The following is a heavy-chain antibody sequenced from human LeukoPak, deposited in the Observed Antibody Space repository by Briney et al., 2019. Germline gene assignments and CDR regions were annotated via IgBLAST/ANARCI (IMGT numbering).Heavy chain of an antibody. CDR1: GFDFSDYT. CDR3: AKESAATAN. D-gene: IGHD6-25*01. Sequence: GGSLRLSCAASGFDFSDYTMNWVRQAPGKGLEWVASVAGDSHYIYYPDSVRGRFTISRDNAENSLYLQMNSLRVDDTAVYYCAKESAATANWGQGTLVAVSS. CDR2: VAGDSHYI. V-gene: IGHV3-21*04. J-gene: IGHJ4*02.